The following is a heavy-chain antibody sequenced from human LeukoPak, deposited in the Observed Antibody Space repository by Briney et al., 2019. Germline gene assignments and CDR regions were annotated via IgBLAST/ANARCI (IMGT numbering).Heavy chain of an antibody. CDR3: AKDLAPYFSDASDI. CDR1: GFTFSSYG. CDR2: IRYDGSNK. J-gene: IGHJ3*02. V-gene: IGHV3-30*02. D-gene: IGHD2/OR15-2a*01. Sequence: GGSLRLSCAASGFTFSSYGMHWVRQAPGKGLEWVAFIRYDGSNKYYADSVKGRFTISRDNSKNTLYLQMNSLRAEDTAVYYCAKDLAPYFSDASDIWGQGTMVTVSS.